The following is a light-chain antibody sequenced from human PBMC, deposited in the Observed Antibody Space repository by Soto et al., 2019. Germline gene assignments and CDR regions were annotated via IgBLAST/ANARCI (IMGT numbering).Light chain of an antibody. J-gene: IGKJ4*01. V-gene: IGKV3-20*01. CDR2: GAS. CDR3: QQYNDWPLT. CDR1: QSVNSNY. Sequence: EIVLTQSPGTLSLSPGDRATLSCRASQSVNSNYLAWNQRKPGQAPRLLIYGASNRATDIPYRFSASGSGTDFTLTITRLEAEDFAVYYCQQYNDWPLTFGGGTKVEIK.